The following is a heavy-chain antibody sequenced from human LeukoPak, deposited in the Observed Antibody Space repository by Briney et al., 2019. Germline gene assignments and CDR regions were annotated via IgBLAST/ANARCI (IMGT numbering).Heavy chain of an antibody. J-gene: IGHJ4*02. Sequence: GGSLRPSCAASGFTFSDYYMSWIRQAPGKGLVWVSYISSSSSYTNYADSVKGRFTISRDNAKNSLYLQMNSLRAEDTAVYYCARVEGDCSSTSCYLFDYWGQGTLVTVSS. D-gene: IGHD2-2*01. CDR2: ISSSSSYT. CDR1: GFTFSDYY. CDR3: ARVEGDCSSTSCYLFDY. V-gene: IGHV3-11*06.